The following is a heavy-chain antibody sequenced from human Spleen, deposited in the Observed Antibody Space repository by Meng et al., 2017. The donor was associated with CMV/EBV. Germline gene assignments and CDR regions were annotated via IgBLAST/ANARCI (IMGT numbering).Heavy chain of an antibody. CDR3: ARCSGTMVRGVFTRLDY. D-gene: IGHD3-10*01. CDR1: GSFGGYY. CDR2: INPSGST. J-gene: IGHJ4*02. Sequence: GSFGGYYWSWIRQPPGKGLEWIGEINPSGSTNYNPSLKSRVTISVDTSKNQFSLKLSSVTAADTAVYYCARCSGTMVRGVFTRLDYWGQGTLVTVSS. V-gene: IGHV4-34*01.